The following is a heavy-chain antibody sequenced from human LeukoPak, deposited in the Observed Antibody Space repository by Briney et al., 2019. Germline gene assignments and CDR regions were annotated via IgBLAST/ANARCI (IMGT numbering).Heavy chain of an antibody. Sequence: SQTLSLTCTVSGGSISSGSYYWSWIRQPAGKGLEWIGRIYTSGSTNYNPSLKSRVTISVDTSKNQSSLKLSSVTAADTAVYYCARLWGGYVGYWGQGTLVTVSS. CDR2: IYTSGST. CDR3: ARLWGGYVGY. J-gene: IGHJ4*02. V-gene: IGHV4-61*02. CDR1: GGSISSGSYY. D-gene: IGHD5-12*01.